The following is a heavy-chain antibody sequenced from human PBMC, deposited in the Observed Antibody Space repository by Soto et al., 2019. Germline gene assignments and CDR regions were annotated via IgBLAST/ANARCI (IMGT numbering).Heavy chain of an antibody. V-gene: IGHV4-30-4*01. CDR3: ARIEYSSSSGHFDY. Sequence: PSETLSLTCTVSGGSISSDDYYWSWIRQPPGKGLEWIAYIYYSGSTYYNPSLKSRVTISVDTSKNQFSLKLTSVTAADTAVYYCARIEYSSSSGHFDYWGQGTLVTVSS. D-gene: IGHD6-6*01. J-gene: IGHJ4*02. CDR1: GGSISSDDYY. CDR2: IYYSGST.